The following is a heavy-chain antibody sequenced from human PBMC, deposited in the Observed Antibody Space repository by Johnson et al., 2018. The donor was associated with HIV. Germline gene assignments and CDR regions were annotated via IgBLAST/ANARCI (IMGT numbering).Heavy chain of an antibody. J-gene: IGHJ3*01. V-gene: IGHV3-20*04. CDR1: GFTFDDYG. Sequence: VQLVESGGGVVRPGGSLRLSCAASGFTFDDYGMSWVRQVPGKGLEWVSGINWNGGSTGYTDSVKGRFTISRDNAKNYLYLQMNSLRVEDTALYYCARGFVRISMILVADAFDLWGQGTMVTVSS. CDR3: ARGFVRISMILVADAFDL. CDR2: INWNGGST. D-gene: IGHD3-22*01.